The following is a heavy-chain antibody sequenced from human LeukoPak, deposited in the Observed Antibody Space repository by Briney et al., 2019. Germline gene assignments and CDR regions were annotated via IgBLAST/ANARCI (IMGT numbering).Heavy chain of an antibody. Sequence: GGSLRLSCAASGFTFSSYAMSWVRQAPGKGLEWVSAISGSGGSTYYADSVKGRFTISRDNSKNTLYLQMNSLRAEDTAVYYCARLDYGDGRKYYYYYMDVWGKGTTVTISS. CDR3: ARLDYGDGRKYYYYYMDV. D-gene: IGHD4-17*01. CDR2: ISGSGGST. V-gene: IGHV3-23*01. J-gene: IGHJ6*03. CDR1: GFTFSSYA.